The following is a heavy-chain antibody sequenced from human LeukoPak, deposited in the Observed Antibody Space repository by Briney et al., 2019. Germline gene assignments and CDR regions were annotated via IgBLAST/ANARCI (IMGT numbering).Heavy chain of an antibody. J-gene: IGHJ4*02. D-gene: IGHD3-9*01. Sequence: ASVKVSCKASGYTFTSYAMHWVRQAPGQRLEWMGWINAGNGNTKYSQEFQGRVTITRDTSASTAYMELSSLRSEDMAVYYCARDHPPIYYFDYWGQGTLVTVSS. CDR1: GYTFTSYA. CDR3: ARDHPPIYYFDY. CDR2: INAGNGNT. V-gene: IGHV1-3*03.